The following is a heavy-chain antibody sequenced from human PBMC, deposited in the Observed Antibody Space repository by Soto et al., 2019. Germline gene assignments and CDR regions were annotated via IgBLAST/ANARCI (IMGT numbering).Heavy chain of an antibody. D-gene: IGHD3-3*01. CDR3: ARAIFGVDPYY. CDR1: GFTFCSSS. CDR2: ISSSSSYI. J-gene: IGHJ4*02. Sequence: PGGSLRLSSAASGFTFCSSSMNLVRQAPGKGLEWVSSISSSSSYIYYAGSVKGRFTISRDNAKNSLYLQMNSLRAEDTAVYYCARAIFGVDPYYWGQGTLVTVSS. V-gene: IGHV3-21*01.